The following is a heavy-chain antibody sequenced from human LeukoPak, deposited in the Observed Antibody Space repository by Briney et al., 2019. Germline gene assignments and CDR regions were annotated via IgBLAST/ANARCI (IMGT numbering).Heavy chain of an antibody. D-gene: IGHD5-18*01. V-gene: IGHV1-46*01. J-gene: IGHJ3*02. CDR1: GYTFTSYY. Sequence: GASVKVSCKASGYTFTSYYMHWVRQAPGQGLEWMGIINPSGGSTSYAQKFQGRVTMTRDTSTSTVYMELSSLRSEDTAVYYCARATRIQLWLEGGAFDIWGQGTMVTVSS. CDR2: INPSGGST. CDR3: ARATRIQLWLEGGAFDI.